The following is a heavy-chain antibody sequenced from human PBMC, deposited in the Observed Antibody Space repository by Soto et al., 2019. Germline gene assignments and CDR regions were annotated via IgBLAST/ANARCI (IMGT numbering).Heavy chain of an antibody. CDR3: AAGGGYYYDSSGYYYGT. J-gene: IGHJ5*02. CDR2: IVVGSGNT. Sequence: QMQLVQSEPEVKKPGTSVKVSCKASGFTFTSSAVQWVRQARGQRLEWIGWIVVGSGNTNYAQKFQERVTITRDMSTSTAYMELSSLRSEDTAVYYCAAGGGYYYDSSGYYYGTWGQGTLVTVSS. V-gene: IGHV1-58*01. CDR1: GFTFTSSA. D-gene: IGHD3-22*01.